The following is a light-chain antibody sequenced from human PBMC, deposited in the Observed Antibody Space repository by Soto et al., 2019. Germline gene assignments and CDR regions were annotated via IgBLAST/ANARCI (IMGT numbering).Light chain of an antibody. CDR2: WAS. CDR3: QYYYITPT. J-gene: IGKJ1*01. V-gene: IGKV4-1*01. Sequence: DIVVTQSPDSLAVSLGERATINCKSSQNALYSTKNKNFVAWDQQRPGQPPKLLIYWASTTQSGVPDRFNGRRSGTDFYLTMSRLQPEDVAIYFCQYYYITPTVGQRTKVEIK. CDR1: QNALYSTKNKNF.